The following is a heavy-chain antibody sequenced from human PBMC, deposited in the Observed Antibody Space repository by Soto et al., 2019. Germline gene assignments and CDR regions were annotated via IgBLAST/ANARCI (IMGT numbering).Heavy chain of an antibody. Sequence: PGGCLGLSRGASVVTFCSYGMHGVRQAPGKGLVWVSRINSDGSKTIYYADSVRGRFTTFRDNAENSLYLQMNSLRAEDTAVYNCVREDILGARSFDNWGQGNVVTVS. CDR3: VREDILGARSFDN. CDR1: VVTFCSYG. V-gene: IGHV3-74*01. CDR2: INSDGSKTI. D-gene: IGHD5-12*01. J-gene: IGHJ4*02.